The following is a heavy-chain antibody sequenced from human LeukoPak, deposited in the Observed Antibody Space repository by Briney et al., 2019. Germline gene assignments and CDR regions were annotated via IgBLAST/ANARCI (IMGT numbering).Heavy chain of an antibody. CDR3: GTYPNFHY. Sequence: PGGSLRLSCAASGFTFRSYEMNWVRHAPGKGLELVSYISGSGSSIHYADSVKGRFTISRDNAKSSLFLQMNSLRAEDTAFYYCGTYPNFHYWGQGTLVTVSS. CDR1: GFTFRSYE. D-gene: IGHD1-7*01. J-gene: IGHJ4*02. CDR2: ISGSGSSI. V-gene: IGHV3-48*03.